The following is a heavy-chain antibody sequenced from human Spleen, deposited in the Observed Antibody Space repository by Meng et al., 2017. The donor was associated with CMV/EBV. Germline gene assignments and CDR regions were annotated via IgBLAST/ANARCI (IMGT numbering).Heavy chain of an antibody. CDR2: IGYDGSNK. CDR3: ARDFIPSGYYGMDV. J-gene: IGHJ6*02. Sequence: GGSLRLSCAGSGFTFSTYVMYWVRQAPGKGLDWVAVIGYDGSNKFYGDSVKGRFTISRDNSNNTLYLQMNSLRSEDTAVYYCARDFIPSGYYGMDVWGQGTTVTVSS. CDR1: GFTFSTYV. V-gene: IGHV3-30-3*01. D-gene: IGHD3-10*01.